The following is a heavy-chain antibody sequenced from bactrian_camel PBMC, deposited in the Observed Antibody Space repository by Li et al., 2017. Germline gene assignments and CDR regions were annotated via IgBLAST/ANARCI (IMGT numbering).Heavy chain of an antibody. J-gene: IGHJ6*01. CDR2: IDTGDGST. CDR3: AGAEFYCSGFQGFGY. Sequence: HVQLVESGGDSVQAGGSLRLSCVVSGRIYNNCLGWFRQAPGKEREGVAAIDTGDGSTYYLNSVEGRFTISQDKNLVYLQMNNLKPEDTATYYCAGAEFYCSGFQGFGYWGQGTQVTVS. D-gene: IGHD6*01. CDR1: GRIYNNC. V-gene: IGHV3S54*01.